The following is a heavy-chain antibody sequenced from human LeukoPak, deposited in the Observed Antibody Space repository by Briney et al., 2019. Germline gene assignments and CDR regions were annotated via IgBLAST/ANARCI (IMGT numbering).Heavy chain of an antibody. Sequence: SETLSLTGTVSGGSIGSGNYYWSWIRQPPGKGLEWIGYIYYSGSTNYNPSLKSRVTISVDTSKHQFSLMLSSVTAADTAVYYCARDIGGYCSGGSCYSGYYFDYWGQGTLVTVSS. D-gene: IGHD2-15*01. CDR1: GGSIGSGNYY. CDR2: IYYSGST. CDR3: ARDIGGYCSGGSCYSGYYFDY. J-gene: IGHJ4*02. V-gene: IGHV4-61*01.